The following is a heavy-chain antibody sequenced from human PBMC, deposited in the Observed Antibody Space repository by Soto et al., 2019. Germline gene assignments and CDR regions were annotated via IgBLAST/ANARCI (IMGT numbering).Heavy chain of an antibody. CDR3: ARGKREVAVAGTNLDH. J-gene: IGHJ4*02. D-gene: IGHD6-19*01. CDR2: INHSGST. Sequence: SETLSLTCAVYGGSFSGYYWSWLRQPPGKGLEWIGEINHSGSTNYNPSLKSRVTISVDTSKNQFSLKLSSVTAADTAVYYCARGKREVAVAGTNLDHWGQGTLVTVSS. V-gene: IGHV4-34*01. CDR1: GGSFSGYY.